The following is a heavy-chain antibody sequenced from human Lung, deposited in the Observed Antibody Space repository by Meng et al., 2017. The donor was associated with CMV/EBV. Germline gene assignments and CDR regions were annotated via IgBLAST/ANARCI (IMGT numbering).Heavy chain of an antibody. CDR3: ARVGRSGSYLPGLDY. Sequence: SETLSLXXTVSGGPISSYHWSWIRQPPGKGLEWIGYIYYSGSTNYNPSLKSRVTISVDTSKNQFSLKLSSVTAADTAVYYCARVGRSGSYLPGLDYWGQGXLVTVSS. CDR2: IYYSGST. CDR1: GGPISSYH. D-gene: IGHD1-26*01. J-gene: IGHJ4*02. V-gene: IGHV4-59*01.